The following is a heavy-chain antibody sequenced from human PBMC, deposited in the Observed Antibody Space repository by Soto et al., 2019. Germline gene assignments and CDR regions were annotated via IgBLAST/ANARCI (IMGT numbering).Heavy chain of an antibody. V-gene: IGHV3-7*01. J-gene: IGHJ5*01. D-gene: IGHD3-16*01. CDR3: ATYAHHTFDS. CDR2: IKQDGSEK. Sequence: EVQLLESGGGLVQPGGSLRLSCAASGFTFSNYWMSWVRQAPGKGPEWVANIKQDGSEKNYVDSVEGCFTISRDNAKNTLYMQMNSMRAEDTAVYYCATYAHHTFDSWGQGTLVNVSS. CDR1: GFTFSNYW.